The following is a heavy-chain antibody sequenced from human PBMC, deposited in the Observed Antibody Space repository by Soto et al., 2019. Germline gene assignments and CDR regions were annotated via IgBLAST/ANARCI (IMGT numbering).Heavy chain of an antibody. D-gene: IGHD3-22*01. CDR2: INRSGST. J-gene: IGHJ6*02. CDR1: GGSFSGYY. V-gene: IGHV4-34*01. CDR3: ARDPRGVVVISGVLNYYYYGMDV. Sequence: SETLSLTCAVYGGSFSGYYWSWIRQPPGKGLEWIGEINRSGSTNYNPSLKSRVTISVDTSKNQFSLKLSSVTAADTAVYYCARDPRGVVVISGVLNYYYYGMDVWGQGTTVTVSS.